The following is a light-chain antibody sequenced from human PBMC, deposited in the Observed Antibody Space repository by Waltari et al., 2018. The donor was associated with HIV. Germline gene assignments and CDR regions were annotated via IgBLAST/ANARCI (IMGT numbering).Light chain of an antibody. CDR3: QSYDRSLSGVI. CDR2: GDA. J-gene: IGLJ2*01. Sequence: QSVLTQPPSVSGAPAQRVTLSSTGHPSNIGAGHDLPWYQQLPGTAPKLLIYGDANRPSGVPDRFSGSTSGTSASLAITGLRAEDECDYYCQSYDRSLSGVIFGGGTKLTVL. CDR1: PSNIGAGHD. V-gene: IGLV1-40*01.